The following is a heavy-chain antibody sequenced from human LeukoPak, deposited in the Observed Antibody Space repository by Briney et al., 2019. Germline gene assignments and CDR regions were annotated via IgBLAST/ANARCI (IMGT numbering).Heavy chain of an antibody. Sequence: SETLSLTCTVSGGSISSYYWSWIRQPAGKGLEWIGRIYTSGSTNYNPSLKSRVTMSVDTSKNQFSLKLSSVTAADTAVYYCARGVRCSSTSCYHDAFDIWGQGTMVTVSS. V-gene: IGHV4-4*07. CDR3: ARGVRCSSTSCYHDAFDI. CDR2: IYTSGST. CDR1: GGSISSYY. D-gene: IGHD2-2*01. J-gene: IGHJ3*02.